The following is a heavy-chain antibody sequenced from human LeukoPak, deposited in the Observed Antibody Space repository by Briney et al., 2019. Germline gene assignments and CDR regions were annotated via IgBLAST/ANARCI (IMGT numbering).Heavy chain of an antibody. Sequence: PGGSPRLSCAASGFTFSDYYMSWIRQAPGKGLEWVSYISSSGSTIYYADSVKGRFTISRDNAKNSLYLQMNSLRAEDTAVYHCARGDQLPHYGLDVWGQGTTVTVSS. J-gene: IGHJ6*02. CDR1: GFTFSDYY. D-gene: IGHD2-2*01. CDR3: ARGDQLPHYGLDV. CDR2: ISSSGSTI. V-gene: IGHV3-11*01.